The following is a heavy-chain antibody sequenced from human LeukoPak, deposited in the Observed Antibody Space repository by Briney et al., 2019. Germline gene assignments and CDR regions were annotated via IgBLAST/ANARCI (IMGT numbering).Heavy chain of an antibody. Sequence: SETLSLTCTVSGGSISSSSYYWGWIRQPPGKGLEWIGSIYYSGSTYYNPSLKSRVTISVDKSKNQFSLKLSSVTAADTAVYYCARDGEVRGAHWYYGMDVWGQGTTVTVSS. J-gene: IGHJ6*02. D-gene: IGHD1-1*01. CDR2: IYYSGST. CDR1: GGSISSSSYY. V-gene: IGHV4-39*07. CDR3: ARDGEVRGAHWYYGMDV.